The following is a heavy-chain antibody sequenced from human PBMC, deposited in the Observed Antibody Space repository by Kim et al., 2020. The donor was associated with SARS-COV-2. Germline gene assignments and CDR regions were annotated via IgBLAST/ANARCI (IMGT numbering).Heavy chain of an antibody. V-gene: IGHV3-30*18. Sequence: GGSLRLSCAASGFTFSGYGMHWVRQAPGKGLEWVAVISYDGSNKYYVDSVKGRFTISRDNSKNTLYLQMNSLRAEDTAVYYCAKDRDSSSWYSHYYYGMDVWGQGTTVTVSS. CDR1: GFTFSGYG. D-gene: IGHD6-13*01. CDR3: AKDRDSSSWYSHYYYGMDV. CDR2: ISYDGSNK. J-gene: IGHJ6*02.